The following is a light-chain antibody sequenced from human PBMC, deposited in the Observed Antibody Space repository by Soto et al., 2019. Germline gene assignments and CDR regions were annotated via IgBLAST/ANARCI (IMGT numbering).Light chain of an antibody. Sequence: IVLTPSPRPLSLSPGERATLSCRASQSVTTSYFAWYQQKPGQAPRLLIYGASSRATGIPDRFSGSGSGTDFTLTISRLEPEDFAVYYCQQYDNLRTFGQGTKVDNK. CDR3: QQYDNLRT. J-gene: IGKJ1*01. CDR2: GAS. CDR1: QSVTTSY. V-gene: IGKV3-20*01.